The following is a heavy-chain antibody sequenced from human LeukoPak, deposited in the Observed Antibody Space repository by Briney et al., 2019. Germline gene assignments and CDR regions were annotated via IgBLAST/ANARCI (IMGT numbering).Heavy chain of an antibody. J-gene: IGHJ4*02. Sequence: GASVKVSCKASGYTFTSYYMHWVRQAPGQGLEWMGIINPSGGSTSYAQKFQGRVTMTRDTSTSTVYMELSSLRSEDTAVYYCARGGENLSPGIAVAGNFDYWGQGTLVTVSS. CDR1: GYTFTSYY. CDR3: ARGGENLSPGIAVAGNFDY. CDR2: INPSGGST. V-gene: IGHV1-46*01. D-gene: IGHD6-19*01.